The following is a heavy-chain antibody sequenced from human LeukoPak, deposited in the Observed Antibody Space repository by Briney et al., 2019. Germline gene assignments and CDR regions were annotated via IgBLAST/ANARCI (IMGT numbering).Heavy chain of an antibody. CDR1: GFRFTSYG. CDR3: TRVGGYSPSSTGGNAFDI. CDR2: ISAYNGNT. V-gene: IGHV1-18*01. D-gene: IGHD6-6*01. J-gene: IGHJ3*02. Sequence: GASVKVSCKASGFRFTSYGISWVRQAPGQGLEWMGWISAYNGNTYYAQKLQGRVIMTTDTSTSTAYMELRSLRSDDTAMYFCTRVGGYSPSSTGGNAFDIWGQGTMVTVSS.